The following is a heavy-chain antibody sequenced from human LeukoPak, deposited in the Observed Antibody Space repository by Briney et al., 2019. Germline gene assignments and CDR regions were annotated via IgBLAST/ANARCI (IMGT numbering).Heavy chain of an antibody. V-gene: IGHV3-21*01. J-gene: IGHJ5*02. D-gene: IGHD6-13*01. Sequence: KSGGSLRLSCAASGFTFSSYAMNWVRQAPGKGLEWVSSITTSSSYIYYADSVKGRFTLSRDDAKNSLYMQKNSLRAEDTAVYYCARDPAAAGTVWFDPWGQGTLVTVSS. CDR2: ITTSSSYI. CDR1: GFTFSSYA. CDR3: ARDPAAAGTVWFDP.